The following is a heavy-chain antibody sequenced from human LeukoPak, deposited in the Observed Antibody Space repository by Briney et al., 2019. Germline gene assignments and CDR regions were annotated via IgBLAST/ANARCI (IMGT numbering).Heavy chain of an antibody. V-gene: IGHV3-33*01. Sequence: GRSLRLSCAASGFTFSSYGMHWVRQAPGKGLEWVAVIWYDGSDKYYADSVKGRFTIARDNSENTLYLQMNSLRAEDTAVYYCARENVAFDIWGQGTMVTVSS. CDR3: ARENVAFDI. J-gene: IGHJ3*02. CDR2: IWYDGSDK. CDR1: GFTFSSYG.